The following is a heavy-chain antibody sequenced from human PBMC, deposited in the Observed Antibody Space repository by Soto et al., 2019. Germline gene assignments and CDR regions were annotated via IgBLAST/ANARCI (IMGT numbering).Heavy chain of an antibody. CDR1: GFTFSSYA. V-gene: IGHV3-23*01. Sequence: GGSLRLSCAASGFTFSSYAMSWVRQAPGKGLEWVSAISGSGGSTYYADSVKGRFTISRDNSKNTLYLQMNSLRSDDTAVYYCARDPWPFQHWGQGTLVTVSS. CDR3: ARDPWPFQH. J-gene: IGHJ1*01. CDR2: ISGSGGST.